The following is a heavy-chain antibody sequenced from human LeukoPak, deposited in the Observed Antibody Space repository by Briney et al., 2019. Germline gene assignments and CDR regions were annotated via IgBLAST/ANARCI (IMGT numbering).Heavy chain of an antibody. D-gene: IGHD3-9*01. CDR2: ISSSSSTI. Sequence: PGGSLRLSCAASGFTFSSYGMHWVRQAPGKGLEWVSYISSSSSTIYYADSVKGRFTISRDNAKNSLYLQMNSLRAEDTAVYYCARDEGVGRYFDWLPNYYGMDVWGQGTTVTVSS. CDR3: ARDEGVGRYFDWLPNYYGMDV. CDR1: GFTFSSYG. J-gene: IGHJ6*02. V-gene: IGHV3-48*04.